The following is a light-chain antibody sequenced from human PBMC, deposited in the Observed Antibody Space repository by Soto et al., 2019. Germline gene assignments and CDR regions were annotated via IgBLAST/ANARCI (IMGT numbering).Light chain of an antibody. Sequence: MTQSPSSLSASVGERAIITCRASLRVSSNLAWYQQRPGQAPRLLIYGASTRATGIPARFSGSGSGTEFTLTISSLQSEDFAFYYCQQYNNWPRTFGQGTKVDIK. CDR2: GAS. J-gene: IGKJ1*01. CDR1: LRVSSN. V-gene: IGKV3-15*01. CDR3: QQYNNWPRT.